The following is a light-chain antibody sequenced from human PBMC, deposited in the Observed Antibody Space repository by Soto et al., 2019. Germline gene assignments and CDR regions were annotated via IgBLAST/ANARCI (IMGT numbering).Light chain of an antibody. CDR3: CSYATMTTVVV. CDR1: NSDIGSYNL. CDR2: DDT. Sequence: QSALTQPASVSGSPGQSITISCTATNSDIGSYNLVSWYQQHPDKAPKLMIYDDTKRPSGVSDCFSGSRSGNTASLTISGLQAEDEADYYCCSYATMTTVVVFGGGTKLTVL. J-gene: IGLJ2*01. V-gene: IGLV2-23*02.